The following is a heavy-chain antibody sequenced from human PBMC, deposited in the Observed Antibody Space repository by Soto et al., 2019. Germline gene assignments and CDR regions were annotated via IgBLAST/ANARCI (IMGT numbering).Heavy chain of an antibody. J-gene: IGHJ4*02. D-gene: IGHD3-22*01. CDR2: ISYDGSNK. V-gene: IGHV3-30*18. CDR3: AKDDRGSRTLDY. Sequence: GGSLRLSCAASGFTFSEQYMDWVRQAPGKGLEWVAVISYDGSNKYYADSVKGRFTISRDNSKNTLYLQMNSLRAEDTAAYYCAKDDRGSRTLDYWGQGTLVTVSS. CDR1: GFTFSEQY.